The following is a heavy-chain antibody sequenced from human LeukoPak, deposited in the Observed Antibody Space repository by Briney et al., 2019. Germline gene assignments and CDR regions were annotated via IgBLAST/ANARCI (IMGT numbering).Heavy chain of an antibody. CDR1: GFTFSSYA. CDR2: ISGSGGTT. CDR3: AKPSSGNYPPTGY. Sequence: PGGSLRLSCAASGFTFSSYAMSWVRQAPGKGLEWVSGISGSGGTTYYADSVKGRFTISRDNSRNTLYLQINSLRAEDTAVYYCAKPSSGNYPPTGYWGQGTLVTVSS. D-gene: IGHD1-26*01. J-gene: IGHJ4*02. V-gene: IGHV3-23*01.